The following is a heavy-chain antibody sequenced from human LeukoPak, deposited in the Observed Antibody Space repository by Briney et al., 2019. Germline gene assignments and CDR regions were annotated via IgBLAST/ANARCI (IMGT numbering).Heavy chain of an antibody. V-gene: IGHV4-39*07. CDR2: IYYSGST. Sequence: SETLSLTCTVSGGSISSSSYYWGWIRQPPGKGLEWIGSIYYSGSTYYNPSLKSRVTISVDTSKNQFSLKLSSVTAADTAVYYCARDPNYDFWSGYYGNWFDPWGQGTLVTVSS. D-gene: IGHD3-3*01. CDR3: ARDPNYDFWSGYYGNWFDP. CDR1: GGSISSSSYY. J-gene: IGHJ5*02.